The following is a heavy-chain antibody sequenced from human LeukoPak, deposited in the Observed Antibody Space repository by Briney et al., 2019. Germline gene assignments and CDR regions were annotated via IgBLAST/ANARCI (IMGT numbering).Heavy chain of an antibody. J-gene: IGHJ3*02. D-gene: IGHD3-10*01. CDR3: AKDHGAKARDPDAFDI. CDR2: IWYDGSNK. V-gene: IGHV3-30*02. CDR1: GFTFSDYT. Sequence: GGSLRLSCAASGFTFSDYTMNWVRQAPGKGLEWVAVIWYDGSNKYYADSVKGRFTISRDNSKNTLYLQMNSLRAEDTAEYYCAKDHGAKARDPDAFDIWGQGTMVTVSS.